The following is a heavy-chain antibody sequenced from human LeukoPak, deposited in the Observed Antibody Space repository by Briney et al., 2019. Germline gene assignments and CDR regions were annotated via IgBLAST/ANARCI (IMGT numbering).Heavy chain of an antibody. D-gene: IGHD2-2*01. V-gene: IGHV4-30-2*01. CDR3: ARGAVVVAASRGGFYYGMDV. CDR2: IYHSGST. J-gene: IGHJ6*02. Sequence: PSQTLSLTCAVSGGSISSGGYSWSWIRQPPGKGLEWIGYIYHSGSTYYNPSLKSRVTISVDTSKNQFSLKLNSVIAADTAVYFCARGAVVVAASRGGFYYGMDVWGQGTTVTVSS. CDR1: GGSISSGGYS.